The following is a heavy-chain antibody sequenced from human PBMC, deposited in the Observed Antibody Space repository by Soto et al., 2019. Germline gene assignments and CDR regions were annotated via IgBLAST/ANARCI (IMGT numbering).Heavy chain of an antibody. V-gene: IGHV3-23*01. CDR3: AKVAVAYNFSPYYFDY. CDR1: GFTFSTYA. Sequence: GGSLRLSCAASGFTFSTYAMNWVRQAPGKGLEWVSAISGSGGSTYYADSVKGRFTISRDNSKNTLYLQMNSLRAEDTAVYYCAKVAVAYNFSPYYFDYWGQGTLVTVSS. J-gene: IGHJ4*02. D-gene: IGHD1-20*01. CDR2: ISGSGGST.